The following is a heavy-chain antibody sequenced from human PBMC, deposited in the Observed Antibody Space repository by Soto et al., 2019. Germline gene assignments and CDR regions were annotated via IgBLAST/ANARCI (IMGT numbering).Heavy chain of an antibody. Sequence: QVQLVESGGGVVQPGTSLRLSCVGSGFTFRSYVIHWVRQAPGKGLEWVALTSYDGSSNFYGDSVKVRFTISRDNSRNTVELQMDSVRLEDTALYYCARWGTTGGLDVWGQGTLVSVSS. CDR3: ARWGTTGGLDV. CDR2: TSYDGSSN. V-gene: IGHV3-33*05. CDR1: GFTFRSYV. J-gene: IGHJ4*02. D-gene: IGHD3-16*01.